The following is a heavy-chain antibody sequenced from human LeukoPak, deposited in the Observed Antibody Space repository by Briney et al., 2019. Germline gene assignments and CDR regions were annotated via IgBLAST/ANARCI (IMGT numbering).Heavy chain of an antibody. Sequence: PGGSLRLSCAASGFTFSSYAMHWVRQAPGEGLEWVAVISYDGSNEYDADSVKGRFTISRDNSKNTLYLQMNSLRAEDTAVYYCAREGQYSSSWYLDYWGQGTLVTVSS. J-gene: IGHJ4*02. D-gene: IGHD6-13*01. CDR3: AREGQYSSSWYLDY. CDR2: ISYDGSNE. CDR1: GFTFSSYA. V-gene: IGHV3-30-3*01.